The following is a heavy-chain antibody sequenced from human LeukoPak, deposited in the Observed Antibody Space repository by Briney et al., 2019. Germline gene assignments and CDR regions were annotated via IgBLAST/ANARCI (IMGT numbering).Heavy chain of an antibody. Sequence: SSQTLSLTCTVSGGSVSSGAYYWSWIRQPAGKGLGWIGRIYARGSTNYHPSLKSRVTISVDTSRNQFSLKLSSVPAADTAVYYCARAFDTNGYQQKGFDPWGQGTLVTVSS. J-gene: IGHJ5*02. CDR3: ARAFDTNGYQQKGFDP. D-gene: IGHD2-8*01. V-gene: IGHV4-61*02. CDR2: IYARGST. CDR1: GGSVSSGAYY.